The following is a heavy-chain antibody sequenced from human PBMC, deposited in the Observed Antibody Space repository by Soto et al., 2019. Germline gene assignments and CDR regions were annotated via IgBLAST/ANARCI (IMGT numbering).Heavy chain of an antibody. CDR2: IIPTFGTA. J-gene: IGHJ5*02. CDR1: GGTFSSYS. Sequence: SVNVSCKSSGGTFSSYSISWVRQAPGQGLEWMGGIIPTFGTANYAQKFQGRVTITADKSTSTAYMELSSLRSEDTAVYYCASVRGTTVVTPYVFGWFDPWGQGTLVTVSS. D-gene: IGHD4-17*01. CDR3: ASVRGTTVVTPYVFGWFDP. V-gene: IGHV1-69*06.